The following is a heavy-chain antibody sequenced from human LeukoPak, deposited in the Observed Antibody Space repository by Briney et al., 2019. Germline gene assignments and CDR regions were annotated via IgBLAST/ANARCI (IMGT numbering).Heavy chain of an antibody. CDR1: GYTFTSYD. J-gene: IGHJ6*03. V-gene: IGHV1-8*01. CDR3: ARSPNYYYYMDV. Sequence: ASVKVSCKASGYTFTSYDINGVRQATGQGLEWMGWMNPNSGNTGYAQKFQGRVTMTRNTSISTAYMELSSLRSEDTAVYYCARSPNYYYYMDVWGKGTTVTVSS. CDR2: MNPNSGNT.